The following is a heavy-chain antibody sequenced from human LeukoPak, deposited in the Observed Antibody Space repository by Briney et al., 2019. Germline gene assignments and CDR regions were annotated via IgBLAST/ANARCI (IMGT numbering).Heavy chain of an antibody. CDR1: GYTFTSYD. CDR2: MNPNSSNT. D-gene: IGHD3-10*01. J-gene: IGHJ4*02. CDR3: ARGPRPVLWFGELLTNDY. Sequence: ASVKVSCKASGYTFTSYDINWVRQATGQGREWMGWMNPNSSNTGYAQKFQGRVTMTRNTSISTAYMELSSLRSEDTAVYYCARGPRPVLWFGELLTNDYWGQGTLVTVSS. V-gene: IGHV1-8*01.